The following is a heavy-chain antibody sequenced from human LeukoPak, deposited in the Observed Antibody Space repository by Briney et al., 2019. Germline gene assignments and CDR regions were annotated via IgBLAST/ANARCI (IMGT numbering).Heavy chain of an antibody. J-gene: IGHJ4*02. CDR1: GFTFSGYA. Sequence: GGSLRLSCAASGFTFSGYAMSWVRQAPGKGLEWVSAVSSSSGSTYYADSVQGRFTISRDNSQNTVYLQMSSLRAEDTADYYCAKCRGGSRNYFDYWGQGTLVTVSS. D-gene: IGHD2-15*01. V-gene: IGHV3-23*01. CDR2: VSSSSGST. CDR3: AKCRGGSRNYFDY.